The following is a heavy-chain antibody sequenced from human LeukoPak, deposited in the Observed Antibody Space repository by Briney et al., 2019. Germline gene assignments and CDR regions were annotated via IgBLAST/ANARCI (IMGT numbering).Heavy chain of an antibody. CDR3: ASFYCSGGSCYQYFSYYYMDV. Sequence: PSETLSLTCTVSGGSITSSSHYWGWIRQFPGKGLEWIGSIYYTGRTYYNPSLKSRLTISVDTSKNQFSLKLNSVTAADTAVYYCASFYCSGGSCYQYFSYYYMDVWGKGTTVTISS. D-gene: IGHD2-15*01. CDR2: IYYTGRT. CDR1: GGSITSSSHY. V-gene: IGHV4-39*01. J-gene: IGHJ6*03.